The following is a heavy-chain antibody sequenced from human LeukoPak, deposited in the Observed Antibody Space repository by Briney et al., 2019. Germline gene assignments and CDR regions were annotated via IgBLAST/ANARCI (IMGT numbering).Heavy chain of an antibody. Sequence: PLETLSLTCTVSGGSISSYYWSWIRQPPGKGLEWIGYIYYSGSTNHNPSLKSRVTISVDTSKNQFSLKLSSVTAADTAVYYCARDGGFGEPSFDPWGQGTLVTVSS. D-gene: IGHD3-10*01. CDR1: GGSISSYY. CDR3: ARDGGFGEPSFDP. CDR2: IYYSGST. J-gene: IGHJ5*02. V-gene: IGHV4-59*01.